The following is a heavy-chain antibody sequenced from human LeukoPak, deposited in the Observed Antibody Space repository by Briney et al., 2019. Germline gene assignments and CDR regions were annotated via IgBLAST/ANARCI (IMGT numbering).Heavy chain of an antibody. J-gene: IGHJ4*02. Sequence: GRSLRLSCAASGFTFDDYAMHWVRQAPGKGLEWVSGISWNSGSIGYADSVKGRFTISRDNAKNSLYLQMNSLRAEDTALYYCAKGPGSSQELTPFDYWGQGTLVTVSS. CDR2: ISWNSGSI. V-gene: IGHV3-9*01. D-gene: IGHD1-26*01. CDR3: AKGPGSSQELTPFDY. CDR1: GFTFDDYA.